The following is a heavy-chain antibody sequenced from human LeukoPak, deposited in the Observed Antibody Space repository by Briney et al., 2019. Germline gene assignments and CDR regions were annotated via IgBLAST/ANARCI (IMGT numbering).Heavy chain of an antibody. Sequence: ASVKVSCKVSGYTLTELSMHWVRQAPGKGLEWMGGFDPEDGETIYAQKFQGRVTMTEDTSTDTAYMELSSLRSEDTAVYYCATARRVGATTWGNWFDPWGQGTLITVSS. J-gene: IGHJ5*02. CDR1: GYTLTELS. D-gene: IGHD1-26*01. V-gene: IGHV1-24*01. CDR2: FDPEDGET. CDR3: ATARRVGATTWGNWFDP.